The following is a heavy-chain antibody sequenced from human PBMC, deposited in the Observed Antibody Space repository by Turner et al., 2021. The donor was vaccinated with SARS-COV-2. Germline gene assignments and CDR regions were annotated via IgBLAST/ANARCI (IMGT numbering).Heavy chain of an antibody. J-gene: IGHJ4*02. CDR1: RVNVGKSA. CDR3: VKDQVSANMKTFEY. V-gene: IGHV3-9*01. D-gene: IGHD2-8*01. Sequence: DVPPVGPGGGLVQPGRALRRTCAAPRVNVGKSAMHWVRQGPGKGLEWVAGINWSSGTIHYADSVEGRFSISRDNAKNSVYLQMSSLRVEDTAVYYCVKDQVSANMKTFEYWGQGTLVTVSS. CDR2: INWSSGTI.